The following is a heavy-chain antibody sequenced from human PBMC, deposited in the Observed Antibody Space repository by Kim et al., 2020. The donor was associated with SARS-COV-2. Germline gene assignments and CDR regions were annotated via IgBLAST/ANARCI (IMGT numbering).Heavy chain of an antibody. CDR3: ATGISAVMPWIAAAGYFDY. V-gene: IGHV1-24*01. D-gene: IGHD6-13*01. Sequence: ASVKVSCKVSGYTLTELSMHWVRQAPGKGLEWMGGFDPEDGETIYAQKFQGRVTMTEDTSTDTAYMELSSLRSEDTAVYYCATGISAVMPWIAAAGYFDYWGQGTLVTVSS. CDR1: GYTLTELS. J-gene: IGHJ4*02. CDR2: FDPEDGET.